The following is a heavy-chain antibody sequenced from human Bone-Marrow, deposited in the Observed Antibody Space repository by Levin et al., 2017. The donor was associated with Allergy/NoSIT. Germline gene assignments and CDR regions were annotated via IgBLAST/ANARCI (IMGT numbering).Heavy chain of an antibody. Sequence: GGSLRLPCAASGFTFSTYSMHWFRQAPGKGLEWVAGISYDGKNDYYGDSVEGRVTIFRDNSKNMLYLQMNILRTEDTAVYYCARVSPAFGTIIALYYFYGLDVWGQGTTVTVSS. CDR3: ARVSPAFGTIIALYYFYGLDV. CDR2: ISYDGKND. J-gene: IGHJ6*02. CDR1: GFTFSTYS. V-gene: IGHV3-30*04. D-gene: IGHD3-16*02.